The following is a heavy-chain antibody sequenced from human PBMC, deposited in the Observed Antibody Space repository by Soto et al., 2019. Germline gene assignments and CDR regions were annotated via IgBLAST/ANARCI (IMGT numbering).Heavy chain of an antibody. CDR1: GFSLTARPVG. D-gene: IGHD1-1*01. CDR3: AHRADLQGNWNGGYFDY. J-gene: IGHJ4*02. CDR2: IYWDDDK. V-gene: IGHV2-5*02. Sequence: QITLKESGPTRVKPTQTLTLTCTFSGFSLTARPVGVGWIRQPPGKALERLALIYWDDDKRYSPSLKSRLTITKDTPNNQVVLTMTNMDPVDTATYYCAHRADLQGNWNGGYFDYWGPGALVTVSS.